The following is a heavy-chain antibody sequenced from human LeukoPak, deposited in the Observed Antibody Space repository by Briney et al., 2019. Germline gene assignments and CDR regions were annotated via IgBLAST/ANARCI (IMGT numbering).Heavy chain of an antibody. D-gene: IGHD3-22*01. V-gene: IGHV4-59*01. CDR3: ARAGRFDSSGYYFGWFDP. J-gene: IGHJ5*02. Sequence: SETLSLTCTVSGGSISSYYWSWIRQPPGKGPEWIGYIYYSGSTNYNPSLKSRVTISVDTSKNQFSLKLSSVTAADTAVYYCARAGRFDSSGYYFGWFDPWGQGTLVTVSS. CDR2: IYYSGST. CDR1: GGSISSYY.